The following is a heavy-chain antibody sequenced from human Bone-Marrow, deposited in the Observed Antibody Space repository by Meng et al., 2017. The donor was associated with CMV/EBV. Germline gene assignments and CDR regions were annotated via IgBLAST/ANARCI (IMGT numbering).Heavy chain of an antibody. CDR3: ARQLGSSRFDP. Sequence: GESLKISCAASGFTFSSYAMSWVRQAPGKGLEWVSAISGSGGSTYYADSVKGRFTISRDNSKNTVYLQMNSLRVEDTAVYYCARQLGSSRFDPWGQGTLVTVSS. V-gene: IGHV3-23*01. D-gene: IGHD6-13*01. CDR1: GFTFSSYA. J-gene: IGHJ5*02. CDR2: ISGSGGST.